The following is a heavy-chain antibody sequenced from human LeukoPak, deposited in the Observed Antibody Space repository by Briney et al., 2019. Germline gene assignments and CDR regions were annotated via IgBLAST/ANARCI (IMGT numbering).Heavy chain of an antibody. D-gene: IGHD4-17*01. CDR2: IYPGDSDT. Sequence: GESLKISCKGSGYSFSSYWIGCVRQMPGKGLEWMGTIYPGDSDTRYSPSFQGQVTISADKSISTAYLQWRSLKASDTAMYYCARQNGDTGDYWGQGTLVTVSS. J-gene: IGHJ4*02. V-gene: IGHV5-51*01. CDR1: GYSFSSYW. CDR3: ARQNGDTGDY.